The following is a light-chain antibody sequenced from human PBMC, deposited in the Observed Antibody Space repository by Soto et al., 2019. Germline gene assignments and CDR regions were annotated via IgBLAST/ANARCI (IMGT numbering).Light chain of an antibody. CDR1: QSVSSN. V-gene: IGKV3-15*01. CDR3: QQYNDWPPLT. CDR2: GAS. Sequence: EIVMTQSPATLSVSPGERATLSCKASQSVSSNLAWYQQKPGQAPRRVIYGASSRATGIPARFSGSGSGTEFTLTICSLQSEEFAVYYCQQYNDWPPLTFGGGTKVEIK. J-gene: IGKJ4*01.